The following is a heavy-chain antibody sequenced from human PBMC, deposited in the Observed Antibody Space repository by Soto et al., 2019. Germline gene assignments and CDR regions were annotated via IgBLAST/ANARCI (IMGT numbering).Heavy chain of an antibody. CDR1: GGSISSSSYY. CDR2: VYYGGST. D-gene: IGHD3-9*01. J-gene: IGHJ5*02. V-gene: IGHV4-39*01. Sequence: PSETLSLTCTVSGGSISSSSYYWGWIRQPPGKGLEWIGNVYYGGSTYYNPSLKSRVTISVETSKSQFSLKLSSVTAADTAVYYCARGFKELRYFDWLFSVSWFDPWGQGTLVTVSS. CDR3: ARGFKELRYFDWLFSVSWFDP.